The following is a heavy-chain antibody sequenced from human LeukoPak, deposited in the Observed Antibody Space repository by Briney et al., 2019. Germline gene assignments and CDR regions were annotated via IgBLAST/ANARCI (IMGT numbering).Heavy chain of an antibody. CDR2: ISSSGSTI. Sequence: PGGSLRLSCAASGFTFSRYEMNWVRQAPGKGLEWVSYISSSGSTIYYTASVQGRFTISNNNAKNSLYLQMNTLRAEDTAVYYCARDPLGIQLWLRSYFDYWGQGTLVTVSS. CDR1: GFTFSRYE. D-gene: IGHD5-18*01. CDR3: ARDPLGIQLWLRSYFDY. J-gene: IGHJ4*02. V-gene: IGHV3-48*03.